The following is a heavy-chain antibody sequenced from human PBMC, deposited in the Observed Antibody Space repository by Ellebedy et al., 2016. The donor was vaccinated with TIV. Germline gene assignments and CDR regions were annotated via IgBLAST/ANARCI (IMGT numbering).Heavy chain of an antibody. D-gene: IGHD6-13*01. J-gene: IGHJ4*02. V-gene: IGHV3-30-3*01. Sequence: GESLKLSCAASGFTFNSYAIHWVRQAPGTGLEWVAVVSYDGSNKYYAASVKGRFTISRDNSKNTLYLQMNSLRAEDTAVYYCARDLKKRAAAGTELDYWGQGTLVTVSS. CDR2: VSYDGSNK. CDR1: GFTFNSYA. CDR3: ARDLKKRAAAGTELDY.